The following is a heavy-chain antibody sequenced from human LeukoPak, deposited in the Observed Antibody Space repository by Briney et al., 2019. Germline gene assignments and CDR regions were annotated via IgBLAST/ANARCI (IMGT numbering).Heavy chain of an antibody. Sequence: GGSLRLSCAASGFTFSSYAMHWVRQAPGQGLEYVSAISSNGGSTYYANSVKGRFTISRDNSKNTLYLQMGSLRAEDMAVYYCARDSPAMDDAFDIWGQGTMVTVSS. V-gene: IGHV3-64*01. J-gene: IGHJ3*02. CDR1: GFTFSSYA. D-gene: IGHD5-18*01. CDR2: ISSNGGST. CDR3: ARDSPAMDDAFDI.